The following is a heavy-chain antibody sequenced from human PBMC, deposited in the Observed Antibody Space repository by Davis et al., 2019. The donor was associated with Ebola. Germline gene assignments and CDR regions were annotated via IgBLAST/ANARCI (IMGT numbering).Heavy chain of an antibody. CDR3: ARAGWYSSSSYDY. Sequence: SETLSLTCTVSGCSISSYYWSWIRQPPGKGLEWIGYIYYSGSTNYNPSLKSRVTISVDTSKNQFSLKLSSVTAADTAVYYCARAGWYSSSSYDYWGQGTLVTVSS. D-gene: IGHD6-6*01. CDR1: GCSISSYY. V-gene: IGHV4-59*01. CDR2: IYYSGST. J-gene: IGHJ4*02.